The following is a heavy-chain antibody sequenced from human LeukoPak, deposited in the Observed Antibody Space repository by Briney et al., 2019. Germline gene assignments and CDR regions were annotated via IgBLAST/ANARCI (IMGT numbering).Heavy chain of an antibody. V-gene: IGHV1-46*01. CDR3: ARGWIDWNYAGGWFDP. Sequence: ASVKVSCKASGYTFTSHYMHWVRQAPGQGLEWMGIINPSGGSTSYAQKFQGRVTMTRDTSTSTVYMELSSLRSEDTAVYYCARGWIDWNYAGGWFDPWGQGTLVTVSS. CDR1: GYTFTSHY. CDR2: INPSGGST. D-gene: IGHD1-7*01. J-gene: IGHJ5*02.